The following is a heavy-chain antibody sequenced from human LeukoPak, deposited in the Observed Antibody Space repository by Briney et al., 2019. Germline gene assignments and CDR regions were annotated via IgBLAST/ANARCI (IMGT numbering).Heavy chain of an antibody. D-gene: IGHD2-15*01. CDR1: GFTFSSYA. CDR3: AKDDCSGGSCLFDY. Sequence: GGSLRLSCAASGFTFSSYAMSWVRQAPGKGLEWVSAISGSGGSTYYADSVKGRFTISRDNSKNTLYLQMNSLRPEDTAVYYCAKDDCSGGSCLFDYWGQGTLVTVSS. J-gene: IGHJ4*02. V-gene: IGHV3-23*01. CDR2: ISGSGGST.